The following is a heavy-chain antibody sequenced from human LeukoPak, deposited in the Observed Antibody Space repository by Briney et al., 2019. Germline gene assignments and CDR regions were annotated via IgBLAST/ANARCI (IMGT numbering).Heavy chain of an antibody. D-gene: IGHD3-10*01. J-gene: IGHJ6*03. Sequence: GGSLRLSCAASGFTFSTYGLTWVRQAPGKGLEWVSSNSRSVTYTYYADSVRGRFTISRDNAKNSLYLQMNSLRAEDTAVYYCARGRSGGDYYYMGVWGKGTTVTV. V-gene: IGHV3-21*01. CDR2: NSRSVTYT. CDR1: GFTFSTYG. CDR3: ARGRSGGDYYYMGV.